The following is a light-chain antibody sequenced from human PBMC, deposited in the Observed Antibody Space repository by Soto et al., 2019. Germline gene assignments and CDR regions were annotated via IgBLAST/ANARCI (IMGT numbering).Light chain of an antibody. V-gene: IGLV2-23*01. CDR1: SSDVGGYDL. Sequence: QSALTQPRSVSGSPGQSVTISCTGTSSDVGGYDLVSWYQQHPGKAPKLIIYEGSKRPSGISHRFSGSKSGNTASLIISGLQGDDEGDYYCCAYVRSNTLLFGGGTKLTVL. CDR2: EGS. CDR3: CAYVRSNTLL. J-gene: IGLJ3*02.